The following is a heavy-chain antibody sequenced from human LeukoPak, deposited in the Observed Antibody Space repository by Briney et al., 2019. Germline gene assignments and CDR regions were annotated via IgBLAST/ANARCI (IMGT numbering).Heavy chain of an antibody. J-gene: IGHJ4*02. CDR1: GFTFSSYG. Sequence: GRSLRLSCAASGFTFSSYGMHWVRQAPGKGLEWVAVIWYDGSNKYYADSVKGRFTTSRDNSKNTLYLQMNSLRAEDTAVYYCAKDHGSGYYNYFDYWGQGTLVTVSS. D-gene: IGHD3-22*01. CDR2: IWYDGSNK. CDR3: AKDHGSGYYNYFDY. V-gene: IGHV3-33*06.